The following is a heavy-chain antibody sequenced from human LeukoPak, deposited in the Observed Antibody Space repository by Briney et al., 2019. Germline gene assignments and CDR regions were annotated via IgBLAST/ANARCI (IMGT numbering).Heavy chain of an antibody. D-gene: IGHD1-26*01. Sequence: ASETLSLTCTVSGGSISSSSYYWGWIRQPPGKGLEWIGSIYYSGSTYYNPSLKSRVTISVDTSKNQFSLKLSSVTAADTAVYYCSRDRVSDERYYYYYMDVWGKGTTVTVSS. J-gene: IGHJ6*03. CDR2: IYYSGST. CDR1: GGSISSSSYY. CDR3: SRDRVSDERYYYYYMDV. V-gene: IGHV4-39*07.